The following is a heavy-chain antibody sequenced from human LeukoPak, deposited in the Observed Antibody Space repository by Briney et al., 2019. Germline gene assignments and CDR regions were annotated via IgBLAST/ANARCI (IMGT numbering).Heavy chain of an antibody. CDR2: INHSGST. CDR1: GGSFSGYY. Sequence: SETLSLTCAVYGGSFSGYYWSWIRQPPGKGLEWIGEINHSGSTNYNPSLKSRVTISVDTSKNQFSRKLSSMTAADTAVYYCASTLDGDPDAFDIWGQGTMVTVSS. V-gene: IGHV4-34*01. J-gene: IGHJ3*02. D-gene: IGHD4-17*01. CDR3: ASTLDGDPDAFDI.